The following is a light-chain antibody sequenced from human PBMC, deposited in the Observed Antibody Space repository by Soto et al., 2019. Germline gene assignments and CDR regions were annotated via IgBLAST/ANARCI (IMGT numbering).Light chain of an antibody. CDR1: QSVNSN. CDR3: QLYGSSPQT. Sequence: EIVLTQSPGTLSLSPGERATLSCRASQSVNSNLAWYQQKLGQAPRVLIYGASTRATGIPDRFSGSGSGTGFTLTISRLEPEDFAVYYCQLYGSSPQTFGQGTKVDIK. J-gene: IGKJ1*01. V-gene: IGKV3-20*01. CDR2: GAS.